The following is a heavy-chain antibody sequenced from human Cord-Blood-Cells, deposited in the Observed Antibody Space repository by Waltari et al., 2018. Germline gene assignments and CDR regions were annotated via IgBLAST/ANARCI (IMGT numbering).Heavy chain of an antibody. CDR3: ARAPDYGDYLGSAIDY. V-gene: IGHV4-31*03. D-gene: IGHD4-17*01. J-gene: IGHJ4*02. CDR1: GGSISSGGYY. Sequence: QVQLQESGPGLVKPSQTLSLTCTVSGGSISSGGYYWSWIRQHPGKGLEWIGYIDYRGRTYYNPSLKSRVTISVDTSKNQFSLKLSSVTAADTAVYYCARAPDYGDYLGSAIDYWGQGTLVTVSS. CDR2: IDYRGRT.